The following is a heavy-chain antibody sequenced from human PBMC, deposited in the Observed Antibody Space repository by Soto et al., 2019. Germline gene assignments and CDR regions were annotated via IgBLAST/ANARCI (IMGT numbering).Heavy chain of an antibody. CDR1: GFTFSDYY. J-gene: IGHJ6*03. Sequence: GGSLRLSCAASGFTFSDYYMSWIHQAPGKGLEWVSYISSSGSTIYYADSVKGRFTIARDNAKNSRYLQMNSLRAEDTAVYYCARGAYGSGSYYIYYYYMDVWCKGTTVTVSS. D-gene: IGHD3-10*01. CDR2: ISSSGSTI. CDR3: ARGAYGSGSYYIYYYYMDV. V-gene: IGHV3-11*01.